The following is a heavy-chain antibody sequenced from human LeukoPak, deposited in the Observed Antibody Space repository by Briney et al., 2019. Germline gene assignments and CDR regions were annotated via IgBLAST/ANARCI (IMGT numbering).Heavy chain of an antibody. CDR2: ISSRSSTI. J-gene: IGHJ4*02. V-gene: IGHV3-48*01. D-gene: IGHD5-12*01. Sequence: GGSLRLSCEASGFTFRTYDMNWVRQAPGKGLEWVSYISSRSSTIYFADSVKGRFTISRDNAKNSLYLQMNSLRAEDTAVYYCARGSIVATFDYWGQGTLVTVSS. CDR3: ARGSIVATFDY. CDR1: GFTFRTYD.